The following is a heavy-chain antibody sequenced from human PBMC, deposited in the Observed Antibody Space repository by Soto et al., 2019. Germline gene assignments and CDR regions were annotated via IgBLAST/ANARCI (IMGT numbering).Heavy chain of an antibody. CDR3: ARHETYYDILTGYYPYWYFDL. J-gene: IGHJ2*01. D-gene: IGHD3-9*01. CDR2: IYYSGST. Sequence: SETLSLTCTVSGGSISSSSYYWGWIRQPPGKGLEWIGSIYYSGSTYYNPSLKSRVTISVDTSKNQFSLKLSSVTAADTAVYYCARHETYYDILTGYYPYWYFDLWGRGTLVT. CDR1: GGSISSSSYY. V-gene: IGHV4-39*01.